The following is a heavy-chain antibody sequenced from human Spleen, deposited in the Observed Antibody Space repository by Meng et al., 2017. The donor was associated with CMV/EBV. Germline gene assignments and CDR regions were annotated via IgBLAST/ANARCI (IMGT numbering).Heavy chain of an antibody. CDR3: ARDLNWGAVRVGILDYYGMDV. J-gene: IGHJ6*02. V-gene: IGHV3-9*01. D-gene: IGHD7-27*01. Sequence: GGSLRLSCAASGFTFDDYAMHWVRQAPGKGLEWVSGISWNSGSIGYADSVKGRFTISRDNAKNSLYLQMNSLRAEDTAVYYCARDLNWGAVRVGILDYYGMDVWGQGTTVTVSS. CDR1: GFTFDDYA. CDR2: ISWNSGSI.